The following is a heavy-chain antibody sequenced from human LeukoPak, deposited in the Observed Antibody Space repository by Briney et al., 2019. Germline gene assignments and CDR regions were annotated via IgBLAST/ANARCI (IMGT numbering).Heavy chain of an antibody. Sequence: GRSLRLSCAASGFTFSSYGMHWVRQAPGKGLEWVAVISYDGSNKYYADSVKGRFTISRDNSKNTLYFQMNSLRAEDTAVYYCARAPYGNYYYYYMDVWGKGTTVTVSS. V-gene: IGHV3-30*03. CDR3: ARAPYGNYYYYYMDV. D-gene: IGHD3-10*01. CDR2: ISYDGSNK. J-gene: IGHJ6*03. CDR1: GFTFSSYG.